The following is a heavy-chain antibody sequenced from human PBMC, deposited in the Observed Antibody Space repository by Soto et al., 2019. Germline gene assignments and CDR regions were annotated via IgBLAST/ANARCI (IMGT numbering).Heavy chain of an antibody. CDR1: GFSFSTYG. CDR2: IWYDGSNK. D-gene: IGHD3-3*01. Sequence: QVQLVESGGAVVRPGRSLRVSCVASGFSFSTYGMHWVRQAPGKGLEWVAVIWYDGSNKYYADSVKGRFTISRDNSKNTVYLQMNSLRAEDTAVYYCARAWEGIFGVVVGMDVWGQGTTVTVSS. J-gene: IGHJ6*02. CDR3: ARAWEGIFGVVVGMDV. V-gene: IGHV3-33*01.